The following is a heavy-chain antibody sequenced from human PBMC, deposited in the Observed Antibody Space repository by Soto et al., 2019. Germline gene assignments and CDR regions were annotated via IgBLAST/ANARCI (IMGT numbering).Heavy chain of an antibody. CDR2: ISSSGGTT. CDR1: GFTFSSYA. J-gene: IGHJ4*01. V-gene: IGHV3-23*01. D-gene: IGHD6-13*01. CDR3: AKDREYGGSSWYYFDF. Sequence: EVQLLESGGGLVQPGGSLRLSCAASGFTFSSYAMTWVRQAPGPGLEWVSGISSSGGTTYYADSVKGRFIISRDNSKNAPDLQRNSLSAEDTAIYSCAKDREYGGSSWYYFDFWGHGTLVSVSS.